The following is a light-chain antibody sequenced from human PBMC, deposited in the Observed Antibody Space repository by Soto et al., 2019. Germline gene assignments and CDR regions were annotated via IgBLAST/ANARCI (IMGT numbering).Light chain of an antibody. CDR3: LQDYNYPWT. CDR1: QGIRNE. CDR2: AAS. Sequence: AIQMTQSPSSLSASVGDRVTITCRASQGIRNELGWYQQKTGKAPKLLIYAASTLQSGVPSRFSDSGSGTDFTLTISSLQPEDFATYYCLQDYNYPWTFGQGTKVEIK. V-gene: IGKV1-6*01. J-gene: IGKJ1*01.